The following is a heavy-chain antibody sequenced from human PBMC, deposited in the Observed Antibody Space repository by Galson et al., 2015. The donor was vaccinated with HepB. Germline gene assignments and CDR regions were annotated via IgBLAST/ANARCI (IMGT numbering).Heavy chain of an antibody. J-gene: IGHJ4*02. CDR1: GFMFSNYG. Sequence: SLRLSCAASGFMFSNYGMHWVRQAPGKGLEWVAVVSHDEKNKYYADSVKGRFTISRDNSNNTLYLQMNSLRTEDTAVYYCAQSTYPWTYTSSLGQWGQGTLVTVSS. V-gene: IGHV3-30*18. D-gene: IGHD6-6*01. CDR2: VSHDEKNK. CDR3: AQSTYPWTYTSSLGQ.